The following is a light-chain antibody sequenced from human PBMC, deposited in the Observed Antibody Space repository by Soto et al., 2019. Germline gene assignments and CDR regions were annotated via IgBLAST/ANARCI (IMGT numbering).Light chain of an antibody. V-gene: IGKV1-9*01. J-gene: IGKJ2*01. CDR1: QGINSY. CDR2: GVS. CDR3: QQLNTYPHT. Sequence: DIQLTQSPSFLSASVRDRVTITCRASQGINSYLAWYQQKPGKAPKLLIYGVSTLESGVPSRFSGSGSGTEFTLTISSLQPEDFATYYCQQLNTYPHTFGQGNKLEIK.